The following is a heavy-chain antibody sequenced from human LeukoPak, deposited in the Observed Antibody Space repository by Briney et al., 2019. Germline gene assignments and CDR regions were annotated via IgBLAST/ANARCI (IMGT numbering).Heavy chain of an antibody. D-gene: IGHD5-18*01. CDR1: GFTFDSYG. J-gene: IGHJ3*02. CDR2: ISDSAGST. Sequence: PGGSLRLSCAASGFTFDSYGMSWVRQPPGQGLEWVSAISDSAGSTYYADSVKGRFTMSRDNRMNTVYLHMDSLRAEDTAVYYCAKVIQLWLVDAFDIWGQGTTVTVSS. V-gene: IGHV3-23*01. CDR3: AKVIQLWLVDAFDI.